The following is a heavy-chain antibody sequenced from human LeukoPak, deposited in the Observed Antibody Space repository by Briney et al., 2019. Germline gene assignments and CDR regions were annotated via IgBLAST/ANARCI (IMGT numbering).Heavy chain of an antibody. CDR2: IRYDGSNK. Sequence: PGGSLRLSCAASGFTFSSYGMHWVRQAPGKGLEWEAFIRYDGSNKYYADSVKGRFTISRDNSKNTLYLQMNSLRAEDTAVYYCAKDPLEWLSDDAFDIWGQGTMVTVSS. D-gene: IGHD3-3*01. J-gene: IGHJ3*02. CDR1: GFTFSSYG. V-gene: IGHV3-30*02. CDR3: AKDPLEWLSDDAFDI.